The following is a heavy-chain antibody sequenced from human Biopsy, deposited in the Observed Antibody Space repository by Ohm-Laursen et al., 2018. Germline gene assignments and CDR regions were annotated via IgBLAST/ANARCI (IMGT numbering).Heavy chain of an antibody. D-gene: IGHD6-19*01. J-gene: IGHJ2*01. V-gene: IGHV3-33*04. CDR2: IWYDGTNE. Sequence: SLSLSCTASGFTFGHYAMYWVRQAPGKGLEWISLIWYDGTNEDYADSVKGRFTISWGNSKNTLYLQINTLTLEDTAFYYCARGLSSGWYGYFDVWGRGTLVTVSS. CDR3: ARGLSSGWYGYFDV. CDR1: GFTFGHYA.